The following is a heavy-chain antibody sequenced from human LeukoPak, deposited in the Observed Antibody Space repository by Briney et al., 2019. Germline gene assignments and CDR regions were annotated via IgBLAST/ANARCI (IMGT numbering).Heavy chain of an antibody. V-gene: IGHV3-30*02. Sequence: GGSLRLSCAASGFTFSSYGMHWVRQAPGKGLEWVAFIRYDGSNKYYADSVKGRFTISRDNSKNTLYLQMNSLRAEDTAVYYCATLYYDILTGYYTYFDYWGQGTLVTVSS. CDR1: GFTFSSYG. CDR3: ATLYYDILTGYYTYFDY. J-gene: IGHJ4*02. D-gene: IGHD3-9*01. CDR2: IRYDGSNK.